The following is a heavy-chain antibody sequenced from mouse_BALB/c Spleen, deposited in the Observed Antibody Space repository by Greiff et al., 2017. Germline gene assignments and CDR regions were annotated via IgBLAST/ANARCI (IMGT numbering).Heavy chain of an antibody. D-gene: IGHD2-2*01. CDR2: IDPENGDT. J-gene: IGHJ2*01. V-gene: IGHV14-4*02. Sequence: VQLQQSGAELVRSGASVKLSCTASGFNIKDYYMHWVKQRPEQGLEWIGWIDPENGDTESAPKFQGKATMTADTSSNTAYLQLSSLTSEDTAVYYCNAWGLQDYWGQGTTLTVSS. CDR3: NAWGLQDY. CDR1: GFNIKDYY.